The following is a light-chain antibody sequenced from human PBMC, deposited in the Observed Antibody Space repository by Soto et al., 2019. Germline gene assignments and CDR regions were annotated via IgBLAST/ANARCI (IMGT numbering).Light chain of an antibody. CDR2: GAS. V-gene: IGKV3-20*01. Sequence: IMLSPSPGPVCLSQGERATFSCRARQRVSSSYLAWYQQKPGQAARLRIYGASRRATGIPDRFSGSGSGTDVTLTISRLGPEDLAVYYCQQYCSSPLTFGGGTKV. CDR1: QRVSSSY. J-gene: IGKJ4*02. CDR3: QQYCSSPLT.